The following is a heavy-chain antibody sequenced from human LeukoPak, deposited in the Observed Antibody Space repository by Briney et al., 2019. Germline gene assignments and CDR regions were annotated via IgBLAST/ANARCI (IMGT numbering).Heavy chain of an antibody. CDR1: GGSISSGDYY. Sequence: SQTLSLTCTVSGGSISSGDYYWSWIRQPPGKGLEWIGYIYYSGSTYYNPSLKSRVTISVDTSKNQFSLKLSSVTAADTAVYYCARVAVTDNYGMDVWGQGTLVTVSS. V-gene: IGHV4-30-4*01. CDR3: ARVAVTDNYGMDV. CDR2: IYYSGST. J-gene: IGHJ6*02. D-gene: IGHD2-21*02.